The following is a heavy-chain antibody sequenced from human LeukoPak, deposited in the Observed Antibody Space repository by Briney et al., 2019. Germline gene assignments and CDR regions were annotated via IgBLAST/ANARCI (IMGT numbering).Heavy chain of an antibody. D-gene: IGHD6-6*01. J-gene: IGHJ4*02. CDR1: GDSISSSRFY. V-gene: IGHV4-39*07. CDR3: ARATRPFEAVVY. CDR2: INYSEST. Sequence: PSETLSLTCTVSGDSISSSRFYWAWIRQPPGQGLEWIGSINYSESTYYNSSLKSRVTISGDTSKNQFSLKLTSVTAADTAVYYCARATRPFEAVVYWGQGTLVTVSS.